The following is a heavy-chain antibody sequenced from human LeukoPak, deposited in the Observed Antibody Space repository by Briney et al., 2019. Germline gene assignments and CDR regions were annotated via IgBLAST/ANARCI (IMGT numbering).Heavy chain of an antibody. J-gene: IGHJ3*02. Sequence: GGSLRLSCAASGFTFSSYWMSWVRQAPGKGLEWVANIKQDGSEKYCVDSVKGRFTISRDNAKNSLYLQMNSLRAEDTAVYYCAKKEVQLERRGAFDIWGQGTMVTVSS. CDR3: AKKEVQLERRGAFDI. CDR2: IKQDGSEK. V-gene: IGHV3-7*02. CDR1: GFTFSSYW. D-gene: IGHD1-1*01.